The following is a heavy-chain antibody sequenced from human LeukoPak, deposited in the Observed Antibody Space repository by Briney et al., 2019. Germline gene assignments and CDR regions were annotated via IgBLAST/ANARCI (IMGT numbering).Heavy chain of an antibody. J-gene: IGHJ4*02. D-gene: IGHD5-18*01. CDR1: GGSISSGGYY. CDR2: IYYSGST. V-gene: IGHV4-31*03. Sequence: SQTLSLTCTVSGGSISSGGYYWSWIRQHPGKGLEWIGYIYYSGSTYYNPSLKSRVTISVDTSKNRFSLKLSSVTAADTAVYYCARGWTAMVNFDYWGQGTLVTVSS. CDR3: ARGWTAMVNFDY.